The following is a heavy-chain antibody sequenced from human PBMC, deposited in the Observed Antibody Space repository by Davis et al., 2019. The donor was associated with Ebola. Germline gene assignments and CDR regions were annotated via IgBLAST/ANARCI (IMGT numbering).Heavy chain of an antibody. Sequence: GEFLKISCKGSGYSFSNYWVGWVRQMPGKGLEWMGRIDPSDSYTNYSPSFQGHVTISADKSISTAYLQWSSLKASDTAMYYCAKSYSSSYDYWGQGTLVTVSS. J-gene: IGHJ4*02. CDR2: IDPSDSYT. CDR3: AKSYSSSYDY. V-gene: IGHV5-10-1*01. D-gene: IGHD6-13*01. CDR1: GYSFSNYW.